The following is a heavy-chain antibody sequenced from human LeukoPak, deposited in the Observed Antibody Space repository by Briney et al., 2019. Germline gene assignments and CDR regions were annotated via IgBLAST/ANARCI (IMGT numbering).Heavy chain of an antibody. CDR3: ARDRAAVAGNFDY. J-gene: IGHJ4*02. V-gene: IGHV3-64*01. D-gene: IGHD6-19*01. Sequence: GGSLRLSCAASGFTFSSYAMHWVRQAPGKGLEYVSAISSNGGSTYYANSVKGRFTISRDNSKNTLYLQMGSLRAEDMAVYYCARDRAAVAGNFDYWGQGTLVTVSS. CDR2: ISSNGGST. CDR1: GFTFSSYA.